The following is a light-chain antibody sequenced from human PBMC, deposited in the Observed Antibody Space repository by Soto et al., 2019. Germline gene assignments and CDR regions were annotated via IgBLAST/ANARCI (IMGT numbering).Light chain of an antibody. CDR2: DAS. V-gene: IGKV3-11*01. Sequence: EIVLTQSPATLSLSPGERATLSCRASQSVSNKLAWYQQKPGQAPRLLIYDASNRATGIPARFSGSGSGADFTLTITSLEPEDCAVYYCQQRSNWPPITFGQGTRLEIK. CDR1: QSVSNK. J-gene: IGKJ5*01. CDR3: QQRSNWPPIT.